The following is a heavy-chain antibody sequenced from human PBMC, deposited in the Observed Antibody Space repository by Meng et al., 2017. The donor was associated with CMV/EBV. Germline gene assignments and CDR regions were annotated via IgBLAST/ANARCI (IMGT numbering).Heavy chain of an antibody. D-gene: IGHD5-18*01. CDR1: GGSFSGYY. Sequence: SETLSLTCAVYGGSFSGYYWSWIRQPPGKGLEWIGEINHSGSTNYNPSLKSRVTISVDTSKNQFSLKLSSVTAADTAVYYCARGSGYSYGYYYYYGVDVWGQGTTVTVSS. V-gene: IGHV4-34*01. J-gene: IGHJ6*02. CDR3: ARGSGYSYGYYYYYGVDV. CDR2: INHSGST.